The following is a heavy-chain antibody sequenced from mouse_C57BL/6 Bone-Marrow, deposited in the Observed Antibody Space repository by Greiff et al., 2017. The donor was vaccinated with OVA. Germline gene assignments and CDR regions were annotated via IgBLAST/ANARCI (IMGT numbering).Heavy chain of an antibody. Sequence: VQLKQSGAELVRPGASVKLSCTASGFNIKDDYMHWVKQRPEQGLEWIGWIDPENGDTEYASKFQGKATITADTSSNTAYLQLSSLTSEDTAVYDCTTGPPIYDGRRYFDVWGTGTTVTVSS. CDR3: TTGPPIYDGRRYFDV. CDR2: IDPENGDT. D-gene: IGHD1-1*01. V-gene: IGHV14-4*01. CDR1: GFNIKDDY. J-gene: IGHJ1*03.